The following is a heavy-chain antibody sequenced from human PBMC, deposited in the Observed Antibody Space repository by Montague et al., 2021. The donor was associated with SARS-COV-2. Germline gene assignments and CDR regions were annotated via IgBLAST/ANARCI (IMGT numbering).Heavy chain of an antibody. D-gene: IGHD3-22*01. V-gene: IGHV3-30-3*01. J-gene: IGHJ5*02. CDR2: ISCDGSNK. CDR1: GFTFSSYA. CDR3: ARDQRYYDSSVYPGVAYNWFDP. Sequence: SLRLSCAASGFTFSSYAMHWVRQAPGKGLEWVAVISCDGSNKYYADSVKGRFTISRDNSKNTLYLQMNSLRAEDTAVYYCARDQRYYDSSVYPGVAYNWFDPWGQGTLVTVSS.